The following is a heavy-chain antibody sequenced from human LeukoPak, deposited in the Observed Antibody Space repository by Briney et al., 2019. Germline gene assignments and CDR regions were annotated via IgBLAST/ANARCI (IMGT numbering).Heavy chain of an antibody. Sequence: GGSLRLSCAVSGFTFSSYWMTWVRQAPGKGLEWVAKIKEDGSEGYYADVVKGRFTISRDNAKNSLYLQINSLRAEDTAVYYCARSSYSSSSSVWGQGTMVTVSS. CDR2: IKEDGSEG. V-gene: IGHV3-7*03. J-gene: IGHJ3*01. CDR1: GFTFSSYW. CDR3: ARSSYSSSSSV. D-gene: IGHD6-6*01.